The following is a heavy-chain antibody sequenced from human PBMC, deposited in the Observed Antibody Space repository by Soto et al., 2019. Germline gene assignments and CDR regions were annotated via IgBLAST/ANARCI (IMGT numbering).Heavy chain of an antibody. D-gene: IGHD6-19*01. J-gene: IGHJ5*02. Sequence: QVQLVQSGAEVKKPGSSVKVSCKASGGTFSSYTISWVRQAPGQGLERMGRIIPILGIANYAQKFQGRVTITADKSTSTAYMELSSLRSEDTAVYYCAREVAVSVHPWGQGTLVTVSS. CDR3: AREVAVSVHP. V-gene: IGHV1-69*08. CDR2: IIPILGIA. CDR1: GGTFSSYT.